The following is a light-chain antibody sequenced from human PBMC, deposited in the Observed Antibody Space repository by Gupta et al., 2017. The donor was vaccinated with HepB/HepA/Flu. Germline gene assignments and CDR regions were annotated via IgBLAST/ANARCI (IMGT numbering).Light chain of an antibody. CDR2: AAS. V-gene: IGKV1-39*01. Sequence: DIQMTQSPSSLSASVGDRVTITCRASQSISSYLNWYQQKPGKVPKLLIYAASSLQSGVPSRFSGSGSGTDFTLTISSLQPEDFATYYCQQSDSTPVLTFGGGTKVEIK. J-gene: IGKJ4*01. CDR1: QSISSY. CDR3: QQSDSTPVLT.